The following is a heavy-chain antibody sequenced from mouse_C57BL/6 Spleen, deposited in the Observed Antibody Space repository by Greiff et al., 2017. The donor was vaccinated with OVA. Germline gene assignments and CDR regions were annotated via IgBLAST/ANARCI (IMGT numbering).Heavy chain of an antibody. V-gene: IGHV1-69*01. Sequence: QVQLQQPGAELVMPGASVKLSCKASGYTFTSYWMRWVKQRPGQGLEWIGEIDPSDSYTNYNQKFKGKSTLTVDKSSSTAYMQLSSLTSEDSAVYYCARSGDGNSWFAYWGQGTLVTVSA. CDR3: ARSGDGNSWFAY. D-gene: IGHD2-1*01. CDR2: IDPSDSYT. CDR1: GYTFTSYW. J-gene: IGHJ3*01.